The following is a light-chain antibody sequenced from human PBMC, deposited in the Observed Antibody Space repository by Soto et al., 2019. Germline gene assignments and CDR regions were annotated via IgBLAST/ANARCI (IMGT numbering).Light chain of an antibody. CDR1: QSVSSSY. V-gene: IGKV3-20*01. CDR2: GAS. CDR3: QQYGSSPGT. J-gene: IGKJ1*01. Sequence: EIVLTQSPGTLSLSPGERATLSFRASQSVSSSYLAWYQQKPGQAPRLLIYGASSRANGIPDRFSGSGSGTDFTLTISRLEPEDFAVYYCQQYGSSPGTFGQGTKVEIK.